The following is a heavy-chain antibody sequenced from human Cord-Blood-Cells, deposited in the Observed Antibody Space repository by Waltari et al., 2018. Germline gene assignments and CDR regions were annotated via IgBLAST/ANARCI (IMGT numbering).Heavy chain of an antibody. D-gene: IGHD6-13*01. CDR1: GFTFDDYA. Sequence: EVPLVESGGGLVQPGRSLRLSCAASGFTFDDYAMHWARQDPGQGLEWVSGISWNSGSIGDADSVKGRFTISRDNAKNSLYLQMNRLRAEDTALYYCAKDVTRAGFDAFDIWGQGTMVTVSS. CDR2: ISWNSGSI. V-gene: IGHV3-9*01. J-gene: IGHJ3*02. CDR3: AKDVTRAGFDAFDI.